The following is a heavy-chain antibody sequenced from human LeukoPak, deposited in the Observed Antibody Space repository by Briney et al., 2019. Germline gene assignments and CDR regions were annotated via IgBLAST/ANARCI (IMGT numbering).Heavy chain of an antibody. CDR3: ARAVYSNYYFDY. CDR2: ISAYNGNT. V-gene: IGHV1-18*01. J-gene: IGHJ4*02. Sequence: ASVKVSCKASGYTFTSYGISWVRQAPGQGLEWMGWISAYNGNTNYSQKLQGRVTMTTDTSTSTAYMELRSLRSDDTAVYYCARAVYSNYYFDYWGQGTLVTVSS. D-gene: IGHD4-11*01. CDR1: GYTFTSYG.